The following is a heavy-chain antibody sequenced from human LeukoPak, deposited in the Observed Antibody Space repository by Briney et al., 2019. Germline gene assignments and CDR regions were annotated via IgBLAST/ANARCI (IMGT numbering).Heavy chain of an antibody. CDR3: AREAGTTDFDY. V-gene: IGHV1-69*04. Sequence: SVKVSCTASGGTFSSYAISWVRQAPGQGLEWMGRIIPILGIANYAQKFRGRVTITADKSTSTAYMELSSLRSEDTAVYYCAREAGTTDFDYWGQGTLVTVSS. D-gene: IGHD6-19*01. J-gene: IGHJ4*02. CDR1: GGTFSSYA. CDR2: IIPILGIA.